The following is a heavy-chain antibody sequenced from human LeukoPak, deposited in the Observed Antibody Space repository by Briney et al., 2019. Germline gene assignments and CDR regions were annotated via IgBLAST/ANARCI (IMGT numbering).Heavy chain of an antibody. Sequence: GGSLRLSCTASGFSINDHYIDWVRQAPGKGLEWVGRSRNRARGYTTEYAASVRGRFTISRDDSQTSLSLQMNSLKTEDTAVYYCARGGSWSPFEPWGQGALVTVSS. V-gene: IGHV3-72*01. D-gene: IGHD6-13*01. CDR1: GFSINDHY. J-gene: IGHJ5*02. CDR2: SRNRARGYTT. CDR3: ARGGSWSPFEP.